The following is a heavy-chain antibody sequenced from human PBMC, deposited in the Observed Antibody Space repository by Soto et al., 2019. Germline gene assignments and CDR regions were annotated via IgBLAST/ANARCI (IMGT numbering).Heavy chain of an antibody. CDR1: GFTFSSYA. CDR2: ISGSGGST. CDR3: AKDWRYNWNNPWFDP. J-gene: IGHJ5*02. D-gene: IGHD1-20*01. V-gene: IGHV3-23*01. Sequence: GGSLRLSCAASGFTFSSYAMSWVRQAPGKGLEWVSAISGSGGSTYYADSVKGRFTISRDNSKNTLYLQMNSLRAEDTAVYYCAKDWRYNWNNPWFDPWGQGTLVTVSS.